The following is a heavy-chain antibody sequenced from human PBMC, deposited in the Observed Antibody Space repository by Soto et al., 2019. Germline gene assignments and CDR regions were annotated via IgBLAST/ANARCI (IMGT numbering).Heavy chain of an antibody. CDR2: ISWNSGSI. CDR3: AKGPNYYGSGSLWYFDL. D-gene: IGHD3-10*01. Sequence: EVQLVESGGGLVQPGRSLRLSCAASGLTFDDYAMHWVRQAPGKGLEWVSGISWNSGSIGYADSVKGRFTISRDNAKNSLYLQMNSLRAEDTALYYCAKGPNYYGSGSLWYFDLWGRGTLVTVSS. CDR1: GLTFDDYA. J-gene: IGHJ2*01. V-gene: IGHV3-9*01.